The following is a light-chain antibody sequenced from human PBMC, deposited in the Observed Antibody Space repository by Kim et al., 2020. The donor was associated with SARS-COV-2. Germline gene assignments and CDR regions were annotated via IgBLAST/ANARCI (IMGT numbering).Light chain of an antibody. J-gene: IGLJ2*01. Sequence: SYELTQPPSVSVSPGQTATITCSGDKLGDKYSYWYQQQPGQSPVLVIYQVTKRPSGIPERFSGSSSGNTATLTISGTQAMDEADYYCQAWDSLTVVFGGG. CDR2: QVT. V-gene: IGLV3-1*01. CDR3: QAWDSLTVV. CDR1: KLGDKY.